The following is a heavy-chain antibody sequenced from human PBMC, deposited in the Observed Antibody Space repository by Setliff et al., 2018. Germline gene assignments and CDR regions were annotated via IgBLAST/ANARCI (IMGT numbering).Heavy chain of an antibody. CDR1: GGSFSDYY. V-gene: IGHV4-38-2*02. D-gene: IGHD2-2*01. Sequence: KASETLSLTCTVYGGSFSDYYWGWIRQPPGKGLEWIGSMYHSGSTYYSPSLESRVTISVDMSTNHLSLKLSSVTAADTAVYYCARHIWGAKMQLPHDVFDIWGQGTMVTVSS. CDR3: ARHIWGAKMQLPHDVFDI. J-gene: IGHJ3*02. CDR2: MYHSGST.